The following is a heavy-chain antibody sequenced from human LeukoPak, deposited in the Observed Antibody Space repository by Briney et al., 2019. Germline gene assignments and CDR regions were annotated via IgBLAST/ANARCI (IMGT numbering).Heavy chain of an antibody. V-gene: IGHV3-7*01. D-gene: IGHD6-25*01. CDR3: AREGRGIAAALDY. Sequence: GGSLRLSCIASGFTFSSYATGWVRRAPGKGLEWVANIKQDESEKYYVASVKGRFTISRDNAKNSLYLQMNSLRAEDTAVYYCAREGRGIAAALDYWGQGTLVTVSS. J-gene: IGHJ4*02. CDR1: GFTFSSYA. CDR2: IKQDESEK.